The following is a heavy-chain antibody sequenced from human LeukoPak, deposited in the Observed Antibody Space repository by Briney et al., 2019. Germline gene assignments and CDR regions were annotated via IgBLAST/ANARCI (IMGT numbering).Heavy chain of an antibody. CDR3: ARQAAGGAPDFDY. CDR2: IIPIFGTA. V-gene: IGHV1-69*13. Sequence: SVKVSCKASGYTFTGYSINWLRQAPGQGLEWMGGIIPIFGTANYAQKFQGRVTITADESTSTAYMELSSLRSEDTAVYYCARQAAGGAPDFDYWGQGTLVTVSS. CDR1: GYTFTGYS. D-gene: IGHD6-25*01. J-gene: IGHJ4*02.